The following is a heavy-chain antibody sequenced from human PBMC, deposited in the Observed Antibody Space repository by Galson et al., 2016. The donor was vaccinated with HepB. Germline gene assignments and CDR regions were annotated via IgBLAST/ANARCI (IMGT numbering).Heavy chain of an antibody. CDR3: AKASGSSTSNWFDP. CDR2: ISTSGVNT. Sequence: SLRLSCAASGFTFNNYAMSWVRQAPGKGLEWVSGISTSGVNTYHADSGKGRFTISRDNSKNTLFLQMHSLRAEDAALYYCAKASGSSTSNWFDPWGQGTLVTVSS. V-gene: IGHV3-23*01. D-gene: IGHD6-13*01. J-gene: IGHJ5*02. CDR1: GFTFNNYA.